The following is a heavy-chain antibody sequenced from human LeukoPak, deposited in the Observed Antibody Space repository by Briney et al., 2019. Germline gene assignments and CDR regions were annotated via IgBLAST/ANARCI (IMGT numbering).Heavy chain of an antibody. CDR2: ISSSAGTT. CDR3: AKSWGRFGEFFPLYYGLDV. Sequence: QAGGSLRLSCAASGFTFNSYAMSWVRQAPGKGLEWVSTISSSAGTTYYANSVKGRFTISRDNSKNTLYLQMDSLRAEDTAVYYCAKSWGRFGEFFPLYYGLDVWGQGTTVTVSS. D-gene: IGHD3-10*01. J-gene: IGHJ6*02. CDR1: GFTFNSYA. V-gene: IGHV3-23*01.